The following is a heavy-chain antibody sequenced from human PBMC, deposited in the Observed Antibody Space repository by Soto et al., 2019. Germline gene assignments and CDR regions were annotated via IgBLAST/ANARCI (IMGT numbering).Heavy chain of an antibody. D-gene: IGHD5-12*01. CDR3: ARHSGYDYDLDY. Sequence: ASVKVSCKASGYTFTGYYMHWVRQAPGQGLEWMGWINPNSGGTNYAQKFQGRVTMTGDTSISTAYMELSRLRSDDTAVYYCARHSGYDYDLDYWGQGTLVTVSS. CDR2: INPNSGGT. J-gene: IGHJ4*02. V-gene: IGHV1-2*02. CDR1: GYTFTGYY.